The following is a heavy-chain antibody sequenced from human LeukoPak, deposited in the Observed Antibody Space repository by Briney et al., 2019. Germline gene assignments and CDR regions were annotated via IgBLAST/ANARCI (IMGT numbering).Heavy chain of an antibody. CDR3: ARRSPGEDVNDENWFDP. V-gene: IGHV5-51*01. Sequence: GESLEISCQGSGYSFTSYWIGWVRQMPGKGLEGMGIIYPGDSDTRYSPSFQGQVTISADKSISTAYLQWSSLKASDTAMYYCARRSPGEDVNDENWFDPWGQGTLVTVSS. D-gene: IGHD1-1*01. CDR1: GYSFTSYW. J-gene: IGHJ5*02. CDR2: IYPGDSDT.